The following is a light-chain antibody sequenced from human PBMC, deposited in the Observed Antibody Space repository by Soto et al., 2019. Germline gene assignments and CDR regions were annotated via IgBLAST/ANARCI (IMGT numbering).Light chain of an antibody. Sequence: QSVLTQPASVSGSPGQSITISCTGTRSDVGGYNYVSWYQQHPGKAPKLMIYDVRNRPSGVSNRFSGSKSGNTASLTISGLQAEDEADYYCNSYTSSSTAVFGTGTKLTVL. CDR1: RSDVGGYNY. CDR3: NSYTSSSTAV. CDR2: DVR. V-gene: IGLV2-14*01. J-gene: IGLJ1*01.